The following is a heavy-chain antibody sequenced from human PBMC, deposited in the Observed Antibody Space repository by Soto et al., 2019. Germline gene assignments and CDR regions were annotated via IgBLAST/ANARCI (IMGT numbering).Heavy chain of an antibody. CDR3: ASSDY. CDR1: GGSFSGYY. V-gene: IGHV4-34*01. J-gene: IGHJ4*02. CDR2: INHSGST. Sequence: QVQLQQWGAGLLKPSETLSLTCAVYGGSFSGYYWSWIRQRPGRGLEWMGEINHSGSTNYNPSLKSRVTISVAKSKNQFSLKLSSVTAADTAVYYCASSDYWGQGTLVTVSS.